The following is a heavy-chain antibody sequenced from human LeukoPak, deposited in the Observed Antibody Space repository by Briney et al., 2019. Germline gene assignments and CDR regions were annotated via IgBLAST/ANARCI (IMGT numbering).Heavy chain of an antibody. Sequence: GGPLRLFCAASGLTFNRYKMNWPRHAPGKGVEWVSYMSWTSSPIYYADSGKGRFTISRDNAKNSLYLQMNSLRDEDMAVYYCAIDRGNWLHGIQLSGQGTLVTVSS. V-gene: IGHV3-48*02. J-gene: IGHJ1*01. CDR1: GLTFNRYK. CDR3: AIDRGNWLHGIQL. CDR2: MSWTSSPI. D-gene: IGHD1-20*01.